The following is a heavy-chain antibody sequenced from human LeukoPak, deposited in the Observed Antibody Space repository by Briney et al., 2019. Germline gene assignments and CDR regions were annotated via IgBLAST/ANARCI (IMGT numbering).Heavy chain of an antibody. CDR2: IYYSGST. J-gene: IGHJ3*01. CDR3: AGAYCGGDCYSGRTF. Sequence: PSETLSLTCTVSGGSISSYYWSWIRQPPGKGLEWIGYIYYSGSTNYKPSLKSRVTISVDTSKNQFSLKLSSVTAADTAVYYCAGAYCGGDCYSGRTFWGQGTMVTVSS. CDR1: GGSISSYY. V-gene: IGHV4-59*12. D-gene: IGHD2-21*02.